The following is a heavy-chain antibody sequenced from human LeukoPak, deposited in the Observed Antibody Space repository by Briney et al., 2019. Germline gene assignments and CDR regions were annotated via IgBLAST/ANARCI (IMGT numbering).Heavy chain of an antibody. Sequence: PSETLSLTCAVYGGSFSDYYWSWIRQPPGKGLEWIGEINHSGSTNYNPSLKSRVTISVDTSKNQFSLKLSSVTAADTAVYYCARGSRWLLLRPRLFEYWGQGTLVTVS. V-gene: IGHV4-34*01. CDR3: ARGSRWLLLRPRLFEY. CDR1: GGSFSDYY. CDR2: INHSGST. D-gene: IGHD3-22*01. J-gene: IGHJ4*02.